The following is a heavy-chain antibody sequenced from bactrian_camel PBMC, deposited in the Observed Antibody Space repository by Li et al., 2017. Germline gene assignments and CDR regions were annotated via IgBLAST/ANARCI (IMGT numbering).Heavy chain of an antibody. CDR1: GFSFSSHA. V-gene: IGHV3S40*01. CDR3: AKDQSPWAFID. Sequence: QLVESGGGMVQPGGSLRLSCAASGFSFSSHAMSRGRQAPGKGLEWVSAISSGGSSTYYADSVKGRFAISRDNAKNTLALQMNSLKTEDTAMYYCAKDQSPWAFIDCGQGTQVTVS. D-gene: IGHD1*01. CDR2: ISSGGSST. J-gene: IGHJ4*01.